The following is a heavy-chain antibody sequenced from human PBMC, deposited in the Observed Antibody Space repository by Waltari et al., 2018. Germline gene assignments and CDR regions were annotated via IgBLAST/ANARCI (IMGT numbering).Heavy chain of an antibody. V-gene: IGHV3-21*01. D-gene: IGHD1-26*01. CDR1: GFSLSGFN. CDR3: ARGHSGSYQRIDAFDV. Sequence: EVQLVESGGGLVKPGGSLRLSCAASGFSLSGFNFNWVRQAPGKGLEWVSSISVVSRDIYYAASGKVRFTVSRDNAENSLFLQMNSLRAEDTAIYYCARGHSGSYQRIDAFDVWGQGTMVTVSS. J-gene: IGHJ3*01. CDR2: ISVVSRDI.